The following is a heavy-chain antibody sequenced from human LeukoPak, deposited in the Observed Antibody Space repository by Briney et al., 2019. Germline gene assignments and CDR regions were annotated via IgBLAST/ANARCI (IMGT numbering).Heavy chain of an antibody. CDR1: GFTFSSYW. D-gene: IGHD2-15*01. CDR3: ARDQFTLLNSYYFDY. V-gene: IGHV3-7*01. Sequence: AGGSLRLSCAASGFTFSSYWMSWVRQAPGKGLEWVANIKQDGSEKYYVDSVKGRFTISRDSAKKSLYLQMNSLRVEDTAVYYCARDQFTLLNSYYFDYWGQGTLVTVSS. J-gene: IGHJ4*02. CDR2: IKQDGSEK.